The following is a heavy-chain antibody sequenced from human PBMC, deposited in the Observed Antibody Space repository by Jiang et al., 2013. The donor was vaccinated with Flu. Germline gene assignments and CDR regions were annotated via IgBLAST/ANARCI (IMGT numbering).Heavy chain of an antibody. J-gene: IGHJ4*02. CDR3: AKIAYGGGD. CDR1: GFTFDDYA. D-gene: IGHD4-23*01. CDR2: ISWNSGSI. V-gene: IGHV3-9*01. Sequence: RLSCAASGFTFDDYAMHWVRQAPGKGLEWVSGISWNSGSIGYADSVKGRFTISRDNAKNSLYLQMNSLRAEDTALYYCAKIAYGGGDWGQGTLVTVSS.